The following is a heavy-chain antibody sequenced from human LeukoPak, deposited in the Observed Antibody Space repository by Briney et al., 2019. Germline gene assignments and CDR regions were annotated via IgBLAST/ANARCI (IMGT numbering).Heavy chain of an antibody. CDR2: IYYSGST. D-gene: IGHD1-20*01. CDR3: ARDHNWNDDGFDY. CDR1: GGSFSGYY. J-gene: IGHJ4*02. Sequence: KPSETLSLTCAVYGGSFSGYYWSWIRQPPGKGLEWIGYIYYSGSTNYNPSLKSRVTISVDTSKNQFSLKLSSVTAADTAVYYCARDHNWNDDGFDYWGQGTLVTVSS. V-gene: IGHV4-59*01.